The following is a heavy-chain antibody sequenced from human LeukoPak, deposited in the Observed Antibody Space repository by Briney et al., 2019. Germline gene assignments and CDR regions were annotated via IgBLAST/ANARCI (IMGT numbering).Heavy chain of an antibody. J-gene: IGHJ3*02. CDR2: ISYSGTT. Sequence: SETLSLTCIVSGGSISGYNWGWIRQPPGKGLEWIGYISYSGTTNYNPSLKSRVTMPVDTSKNQFSLRLSSVTAADTAVYYCARRDYGGNLPYAFDIWGQGTLVTVSS. D-gene: IGHD4-23*01. CDR3: ARRDYGGNLPYAFDI. V-gene: IGHV4-59*08. CDR1: GGSISGYN.